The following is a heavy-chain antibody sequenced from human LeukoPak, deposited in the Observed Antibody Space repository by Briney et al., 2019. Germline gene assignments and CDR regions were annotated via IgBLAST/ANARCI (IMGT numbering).Heavy chain of an antibody. V-gene: IGHV4-39*07. Sequence: PSETLSLTCTVSGGSISSSSYYWGWIRQPPGKGLEWIGSIYYSGSTYYNPSLKSRVTISVDTSKNQFSLKLSSVTAADTAVYYCARDCSGGSCYSRYWGGYYYYYGMDVWGQGTTVTVSS. CDR1: GGSISSSSYY. CDR2: IYYSGST. CDR3: ARDCSGGSCYSRYWGGYYYYYGMDV. D-gene: IGHD2-15*01. J-gene: IGHJ6*02.